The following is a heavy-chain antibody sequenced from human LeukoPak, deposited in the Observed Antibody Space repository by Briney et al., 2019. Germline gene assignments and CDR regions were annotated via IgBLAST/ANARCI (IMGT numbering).Heavy chain of an antibody. CDR3: AKAFFMITFGGVIFDY. CDR1: GFTFSSYG. CDR2: ISYDGSNK. V-gene: IGHV3-30*18. J-gene: IGHJ4*02. D-gene: IGHD3-16*01. Sequence: GGSLRLSCAASGFTFSSYGMHWVRQAPGKGLEWVAVISYDGSNKYYADSVKGRFTISRDNSKNTLYLQMNSLRAEDTAVYYCAKAFFMITFGGVIFDYWGQGTLVTVSS.